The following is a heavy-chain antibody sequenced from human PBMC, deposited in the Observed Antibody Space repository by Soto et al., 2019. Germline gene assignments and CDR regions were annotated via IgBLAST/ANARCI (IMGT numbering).Heavy chain of an antibody. CDR3: ARHTHTALDY. D-gene: IGHD2-2*02. J-gene: IGHJ4*02. Sequence: EVHLVESGGGLVQPGGSLRLSCAASGFTFSDHYMDWVRQAPGKGLEWVGRIRDRGQSHIADYAASVKGRFIMSRDDSENSLHLQMNSLRTEDTAVYYCARHTHTALDYWGQGTLVTVSS. CDR2: IRDRGQSHIA. V-gene: IGHV3-72*01. CDR1: GFTFSDHY.